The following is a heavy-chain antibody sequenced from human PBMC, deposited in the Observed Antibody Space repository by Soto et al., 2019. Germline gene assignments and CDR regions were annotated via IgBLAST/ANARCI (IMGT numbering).Heavy chain of an antibody. CDR1: GFTFSSYG. J-gene: IGHJ6*02. CDR3: AKDWRWLVLGYYSMDV. CDR2: ISYDGSNK. Sequence: QVQLVESGGGVVQPGRSLRLSCAASGFTFSSYGMHWVRQAPGKGLEWVAVISYDGSNKYYADSVKGRFTISRDNSKNTLYLQMNSLRAEDTAVYYCAKDWRWLVLGYYSMDVWGQGTTVTVSS. V-gene: IGHV3-30*18. D-gene: IGHD6-19*01.